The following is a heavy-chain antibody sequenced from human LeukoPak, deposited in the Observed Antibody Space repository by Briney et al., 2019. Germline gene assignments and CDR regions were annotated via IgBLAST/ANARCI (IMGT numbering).Heavy chain of an antibody. Sequence: GGSLRLSCAASGFTFDDYGMSWVRQAPGKGLEWVSGINWNDGRTGYADSVKGRFTISRDNAKNSLYLQMNSLRAEDTALYYCARNYYYDSSGYYYVEDYYYGMDVWGQGTTVTVSS. V-gene: IGHV3-20*04. CDR2: INWNDGRT. CDR1: GFTFDDYG. J-gene: IGHJ6*02. D-gene: IGHD3-22*01. CDR3: ARNYYYDSSGYYYVEDYYYGMDV.